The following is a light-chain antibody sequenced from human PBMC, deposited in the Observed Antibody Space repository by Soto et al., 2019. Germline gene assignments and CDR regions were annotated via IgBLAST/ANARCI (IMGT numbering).Light chain of an antibody. CDR2: DVS. Sequence: CRSPWQPNHYKKNGTSSDVGGYNYVSWYQQHPGKAPKLMIYDVSNRPSGVSNRFSGSKSGNTASLTISGLQAEDEADYYCSSYTSSSTSLYVFGTGTKVTVL. J-gene: IGLJ1*01. CDR1: SSDVGGYNY. CDR3: SSYTSSSTSLYV. V-gene: IGLV2-14*04.